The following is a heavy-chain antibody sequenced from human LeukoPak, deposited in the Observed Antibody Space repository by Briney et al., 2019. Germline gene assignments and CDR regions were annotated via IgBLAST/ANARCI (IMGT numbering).Heavy chain of an antibody. J-gene: IGHJ6*03. CDR2: IYYSGNT. Sequence: PSGTLSLTCTVCLGSIISHFWRGIRPPPGKGRAWIGYIYYSGNTNYNPSLKSRVTISVDTSKTQFSLKLSSVTAADAAVDYCGRGRYYYYMDVWGKGTTVTVSS. CDR3: GRGRYYYYMDV. CDR1: LGSIISHF. V-gene: IGHV4-59*11.